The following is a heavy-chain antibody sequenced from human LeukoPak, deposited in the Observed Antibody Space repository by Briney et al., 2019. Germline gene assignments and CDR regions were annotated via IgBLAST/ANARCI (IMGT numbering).Heavy chain of an antibody. CDR2: ISSSGSTI. CDR1: GFTFSSYE. Sequence: GESLRLSCAASGFTFSSYEMNWVRQAPGKGLEWVSHISSSGSTIYYADSVKGRFTISRDNAKNSLYLQMNSLRAEDTAVYYCAREQYGSGSLDYWGQGTLVTVSS. CDR3: AREQYGSGSLDY. V-gene: IGHV3-48*03. J-gene: IGHJ4*02. D-gene: IGHD3-10*01.